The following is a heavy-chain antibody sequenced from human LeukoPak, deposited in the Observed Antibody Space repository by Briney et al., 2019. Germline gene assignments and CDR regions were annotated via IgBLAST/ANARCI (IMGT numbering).Heavy chain of an antibody. D-gene: IGHD6-19*01. Sequence: GGSLRLSCAASGFIFNNYAISWVRQAPGKGPEWGSAVSGGASRTFYADSVKGRGTIFTANSKNTLYLQMNSLRDEDTAVYYCAKEEAVAGVPYFQHWGPGTLVTVSS. V-gene: IGHV3-23*01. J-gene: IGHJ1*01. CDR1: GFIFNNYA. CDR2: VSGGASRT. CDR3: AKEEAVAGVPYFQH.